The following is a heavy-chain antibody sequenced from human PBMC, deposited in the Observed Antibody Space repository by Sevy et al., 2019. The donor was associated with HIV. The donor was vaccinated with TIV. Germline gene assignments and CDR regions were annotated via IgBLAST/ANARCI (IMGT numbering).Heavy chain of an antibody. V-gene: IGHV3-30*04. CDR3: ARDAAEGPDGSTWFSNWLDP. CDR1: RFTFNSYA. J-gene: IGHJ5*02. D-gene: IGHD6-13*01. Sequence: GGSLRLSCAASRFTFNSYAMYWVRQAPGKGLEWVAVISYDGSFKNYADSVKGRFTISRDNSKNTLYLQMNSLRREDTAIYYCARDAAEGPDGSTWFSNWLDPWGQGTLVTVSS. CDR2: ISYDGSFK.